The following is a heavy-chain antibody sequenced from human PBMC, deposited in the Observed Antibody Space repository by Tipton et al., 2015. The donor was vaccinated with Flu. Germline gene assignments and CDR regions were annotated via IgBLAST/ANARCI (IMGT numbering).Heavy chain of an antibody. CDR1: GGSFSGYY. V-gene: IGHV4-34*01. CDR3: ARVGEGAARLDY. CDR2: INHSGST. Sequence: TLSLTCAVYGGSFSGYYWSWIRQPPGRGLEWIGEINHSGSTNYNPSLKSRVTISVDTSKNQFSLKLSPVTAADTAVYYCARVGEGAARLDYWGQGTLVTVSS. J-gene: IGHJ4*02. D-gene: IGHD6-6*01.